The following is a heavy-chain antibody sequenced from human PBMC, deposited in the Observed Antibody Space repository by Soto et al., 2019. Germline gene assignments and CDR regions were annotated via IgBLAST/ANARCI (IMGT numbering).Heavy chain of an antibody. CDR3: ARSDPPFTPCYYYGMDV. CDR1: GGTFSSYA. Sequence: ASVKVSCKASGGTFSSYAISWVRQAPGQGLEWMGGIIPIFGTANYAQKFQGRVTITADESTSTAYMELSNLRSEDTAVYYCARSDPPFTPCYYYGMDVWGQGTTVTVSS. CDR2: IIPIFGTA. J-gene: IGHJ6*02. V-gene: IGHV1-69*13.